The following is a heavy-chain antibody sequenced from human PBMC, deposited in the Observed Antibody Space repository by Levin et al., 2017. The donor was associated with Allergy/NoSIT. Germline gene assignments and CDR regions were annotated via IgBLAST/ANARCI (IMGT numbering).Heavy chain of an antibody. D-gene: IGHD3-3*01. J-gene: IGHJ6*02. CDR1: GYTFTGYY. Sequence: GESLKISCKASGYTFTGYYIHWVRQAPGQGLEWMGWINPNSGGTNYAQKFQGRVTMTRDTSISTAYMELSRLRSDDTAVYYCARATTPIFGVVTTKDYYGMDVWGQGTTVTVSS. CDR3: ARATTPIFGVVTTKDYYGMDV. V-gene: IGHV1-2*02. CDR2: INPNSGGT.